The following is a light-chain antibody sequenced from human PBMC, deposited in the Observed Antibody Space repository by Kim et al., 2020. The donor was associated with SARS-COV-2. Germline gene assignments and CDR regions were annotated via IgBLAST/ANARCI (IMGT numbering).Light chain of an antibody. V-gene: IGKV3-15*01. CDR3: HQYDDWPYT. Sequence: EIVMTRSPATLSVSPGERATLSCRASQSVGSNLAWYQHKPGQAPRLLIYGSSTRASGVPARFSGSGSGTECTLTIGSLQSEDFAVYYCHQYDDWPYTFGQGTKLEI. CDR1: QSVGSN. CDR2: GSS. J-gene: IGKJ2*01.